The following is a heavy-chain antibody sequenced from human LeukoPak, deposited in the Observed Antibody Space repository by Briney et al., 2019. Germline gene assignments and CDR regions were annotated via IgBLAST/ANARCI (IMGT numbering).Heavy chain of an antibody. Sequence: GGSLRLSCAASGFTFSSHAMTWVRQVPGKGLEWVSAISGSGGSTYYADSVKGRFTISRDNSKNTLYLQMESLRAEDTAVYYCGCSVGGYTRFDFWGQGTLVTVSS. J-gene: IGHJ4*02. V-gene: IGHV3-23*01. CDR1: GFTFSSHA. D-gene: IGHD2-15*01. CDR3: GCSVGGYTRFDF. CDR2: ISGSGGST.